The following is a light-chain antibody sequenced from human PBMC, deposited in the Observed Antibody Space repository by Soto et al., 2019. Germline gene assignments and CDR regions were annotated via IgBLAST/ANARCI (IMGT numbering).Light chain of an antibody. CDR2: GAS. CDR1: QSISTY. CDR3: QQSYSTGVT. J-gene: IGKJ4*01. V-gene: IGKV1-39*01. Sequence: DIQMTQSPPSLSASVGDRVTITCRASQSISTYLNWYQQKPGKAPNLLIYGASSLQSGVPSRFSGSGSGTDFTLTISSLQPEDFATYYCQQSYSTGVTFGGGTKVEIK.